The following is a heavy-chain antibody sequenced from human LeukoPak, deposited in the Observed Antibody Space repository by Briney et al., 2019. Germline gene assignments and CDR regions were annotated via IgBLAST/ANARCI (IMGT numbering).Heavy chain of an antibody. CDR1: GFTFSSYG. D-gene: IGHD4-17*01. J-gene: IGHJ4*02. CDR2: IRYDGSSK. V-gene: IGHV3-30*02. CDR3: AATVKRGPFDY. Sequence: GGSLRLSCAASGFTFSSYGMHWVRQAPGKGLEWVAFIRYDGSSKYYADSVKGRFTIFRDNAKNSLYLQMNSLRAEDTAVYYCAATVKRGPFDYWGQGTLVTVSS.